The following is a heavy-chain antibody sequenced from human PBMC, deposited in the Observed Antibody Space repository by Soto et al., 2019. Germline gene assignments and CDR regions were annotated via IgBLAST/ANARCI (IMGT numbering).Heavy chain of an antibody. V-gene: IGHV3-33*01. D-gene: IGHD6-19*01. CDR1: GFTFSSYG. CDR2: IWYDGSNK. CDR3: ARGQSYSSGWYNYYYYGMDV. J-gene: IGHJ6*02. Sequence: LRLSCAASGFTFSSYGMHWVRQAPGKGLEWVAVIWYDGSNKYYADSVKGRFTISRDNSKNTLYLQMNSLRAEDTAVYYCARGQSYSSGWYNYYYYGMDVWGQGTTVTVSS.